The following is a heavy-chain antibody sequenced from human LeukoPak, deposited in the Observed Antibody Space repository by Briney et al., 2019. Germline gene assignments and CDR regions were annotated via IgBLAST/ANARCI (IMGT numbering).Heavy chain of an antibody. CDR3: AKDMSDYTNFPDV. D-gene: IGHD4-11*01. J-gene: IGHJ6*02. CDR1: GFAFSSYA. V-gene: IGHV3-23*01. Sequence: PGGSLRLSCVASGFAFSSYAMSWVRQGPGKGLEWVSVIDISGTSTYYADSVKGRFTIFRVNSKNTLYLQMNSLRAEDTAIYYCAKDMSDYTNFPDVWGQGTTVTVS. CDR2: IDISGTST.